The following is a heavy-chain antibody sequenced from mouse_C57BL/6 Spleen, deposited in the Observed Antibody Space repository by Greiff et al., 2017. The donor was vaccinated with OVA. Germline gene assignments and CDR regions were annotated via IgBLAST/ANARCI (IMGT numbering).Heavy chain of an antibody. CDR3: ARYERYGMGD. Sequence: QVQLKQPGTEVVKPGASVKLSCKASGYTFTNYWMHWVKQRPGQGLEWIGNINPSNGITRYNERFKNMATLTVDKSSSTAYVQLNSLTSADSAVYYCARYERYGMGDWGPRTTVTASS. CDR2: INPSNGIT. CDR1: GYTFTNYW. V-gene: IGHV1-53*01. J-gene: IGHJ4*01. D-gene: IGHD2-3*01.